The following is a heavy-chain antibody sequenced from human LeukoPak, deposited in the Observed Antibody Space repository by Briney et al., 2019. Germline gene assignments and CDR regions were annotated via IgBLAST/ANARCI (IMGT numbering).Heavy chain of an antibody. CDR2: ISSSGSTI. CDR1: GFTFSSYE. J-gene: IGHJ6*03. V-gene: IGHV3-48*03. CDR3: AGRELLWFGEFGYYMDV. D-gene: IGHD3-10*01. Sequence: PGGSLRLSCAASGFTFSSYEMNWVRQAPGKGLEWVSYISSSGSTIYYADSVKGRFTISRDNAKNSLYLQMNSLRAEDTAVYYCAGRELLWFGEFGYYMDVWGKGTTVTISS.